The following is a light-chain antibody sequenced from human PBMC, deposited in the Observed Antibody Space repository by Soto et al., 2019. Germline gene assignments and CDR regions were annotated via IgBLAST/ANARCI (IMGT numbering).Light chain of an antibody. CDR1: QSISSY. J-gene: IGKJ4*01. Sequence: DIPMTQSPSSLSASVGDRVTITCRASQSISSYLNWYQQKPGKAPKLLIYAASSLQSGVPLRFSGSGSGTDFTLTISSLQPEDFATYYCQQSYSTPTFGGGTKVEIK. CDR3: QQSYSTPT. V-gene: IGKV1-39*01. CDR2: AAS.